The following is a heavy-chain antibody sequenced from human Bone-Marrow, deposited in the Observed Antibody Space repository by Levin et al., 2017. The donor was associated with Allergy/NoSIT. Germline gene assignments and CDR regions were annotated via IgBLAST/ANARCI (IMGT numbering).Heavy chain of an antibody. V-gene: IGHV3-48*02. CDR3: ARDRGTPVRGAQGFGELFSFDY. CDR1: GFTFSSYS. Sequence: GESLKISCAASGFTFSSYSMNWVRQAPGKGLEWVSYISSSSSTIYYADSVKGRFTISRDNAKNSLYLQMNSLRDEDTAVYYCARDRGTPVRGAQGFGELFSFDYWGQGTLVTVSS. D-gene: IGHD3-10*01. CDR2: ISSSSSTI. J-gene: IGHJ4*02.